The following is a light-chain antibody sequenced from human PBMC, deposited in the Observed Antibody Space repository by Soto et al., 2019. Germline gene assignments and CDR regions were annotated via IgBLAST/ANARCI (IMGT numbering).Light chain of an antibody. CDR3: ETWVSDAQV. V-gene: IGLV4-60*02. CDR1: SGHSGYI. CDR2: LEGSGSY. Sequence: QTVVTQSSSASASLGSSVKLTCTLSSGHSGYIIAWHQQQPGKAPRYLLKLEGSGSYNKGSGVPDRFSGSSSGADRYLTISNLQFEDEADYYCETWVSDAQVFGGGTKLTVL. J-gene: IGLJ3*02.